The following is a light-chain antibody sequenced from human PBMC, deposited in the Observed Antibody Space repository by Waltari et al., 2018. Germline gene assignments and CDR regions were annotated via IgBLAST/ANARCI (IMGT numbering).Light chain of an antibody. CDR2: DAS. Sequence: FQMTQSPSSLSASVGDRVTITWQASQSISNYLNWYQQKPGKAPKRLIYDASNLETGVPSRFSGSGSGTDCTFTISSLQPEEIATYYCQQYDNLALTCGGGTKVEIK. CDR3: QQYDNLALT. V-gene: IGKV1-33*01. J-gene: IGKJ4*01. CDR1: QSISNY.